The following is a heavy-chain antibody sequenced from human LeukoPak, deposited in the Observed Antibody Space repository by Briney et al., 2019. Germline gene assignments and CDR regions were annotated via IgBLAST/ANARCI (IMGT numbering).Heavy chain of an antibody. CDR3: AKDEAIVVARAFDI. V-gene: IGHV3-21*04. CDR2: ISSDSSYI. J-gene: IGHJ3*02. Sequence: GGSLRLSCAVSGFTFSSYSMNWVRQAPGKGLEWVSYISSDSSYIYYAESVKGRFTISRDNAKNSLYLQMNSLRAEDTALYYCAKDEAIVVARAFDIWGQGTMVTVSS. D-gene: IGHD3-22*01. CDR1: GFTFSSYS.